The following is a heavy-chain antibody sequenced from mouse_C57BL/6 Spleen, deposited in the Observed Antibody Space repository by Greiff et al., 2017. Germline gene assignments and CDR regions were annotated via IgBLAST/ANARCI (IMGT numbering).Heavy chain of an antibody. D-gene: IGHD1-1*01. V-gene: IGHV1-80*01. CDR1: GYAFSSYW. Sequence: QVQLQQSGAELVKPGASVKISCKASGYAFSSYWMNWVKQRPGKGLEWIGQLYPGDGDTNYNGKFKGKATLTADKSSSTAYMQLSSLTSEDSAVYFCARPNYYGSSYAMDYWGQGTSVTVSS. CDR3: ARPNYYGSSYAMDY. CDR2: LYPGDGDT. J-gene: IGHJ4*01.